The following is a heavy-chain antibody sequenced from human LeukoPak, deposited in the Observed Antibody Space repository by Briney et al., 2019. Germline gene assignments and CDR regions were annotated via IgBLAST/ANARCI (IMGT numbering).Heavy chain of an antibody. D-gene: IGHD6-13*01. CDR3: ARSLQQPNWFDP. V-gene: IGHV4-39*01. J-gene: IGHJ5*02. CDR1: GGSISSSSYY. Sequence: SETLSLTCTVSGGSISSSSYYWDWIRLPPGKGLEWIGTIYYSGSTYYNPSLKSRVTISVDTSKNQFSLKLSSVTAADTAVYYRARSLQQPNWFDPWGQGTLVTVSS. CDR2: IYYSGST.